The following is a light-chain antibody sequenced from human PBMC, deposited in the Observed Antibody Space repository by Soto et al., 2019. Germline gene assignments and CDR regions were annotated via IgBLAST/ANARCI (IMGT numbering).Light chain of an antibody. V-gene: IGKV3-20*01. CDR1: QSVSSSY. CDR2: GAS. J-gene: IGKJ1*01. Sequence: EMVMTQSPATLSVSPGERATLSCRASQSVSSSYLAWYQQKPGQAPRLLIYGASSRATGIPDRFSGSGSGTDFTLPISRLEPEDFAVYYCQQYGSSLTWTFGQGTKVDIK. CDR3: QQYGSSLTWT.